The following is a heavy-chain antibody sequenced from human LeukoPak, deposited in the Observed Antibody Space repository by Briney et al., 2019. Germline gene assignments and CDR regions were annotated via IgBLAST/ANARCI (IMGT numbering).Heavy chain of an antibody. Sequence: SETLSLTCAVYGGSFSGYYWSWIRQPPGKGLEWIGEINHSGSTNYNPSLKSRVTISVDTSKNQFSLKLSSVTAADTAVYYCARGAVAFDIWGQGTMVTVSS. CDR1: GGSFSGYY. V-gene: IGHV4-34*01. CDR3: ARGAVAFDI. J-gene: IGHJ3*02. CDR2: INHSGST.